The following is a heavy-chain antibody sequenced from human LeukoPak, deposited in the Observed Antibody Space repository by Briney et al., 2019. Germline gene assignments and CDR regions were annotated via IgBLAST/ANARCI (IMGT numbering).Heavy chain of an antibody. CDR1: GGSFSGYY. V-gene: IGHV4-59*01. Sequence: SETLSLTCAVYGGSFSGYYWSWIRQPPGKGLGWIGYIYYSGSTNYNPSLKSQVTISVDTSKNQFSLKLSSVTAADTAVYYCARESSSGSYSDYWGQGTLVTVSS. CDR3: ARESSSGSYSDY. J-gene: IGHJ4*02. D-gene: IGHD1-26*01. CDR2: IYYSGST.